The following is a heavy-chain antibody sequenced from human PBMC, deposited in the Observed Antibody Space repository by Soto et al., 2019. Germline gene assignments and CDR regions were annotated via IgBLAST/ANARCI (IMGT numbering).Heavy chain of an antibody. CDR1: GFTFSSYA. CDR2: ISGSGGST. Sequence: GWSLRLSCAASGFTFSSYAMSWVRQAPGKGLEWVSAISGSGGSTYYADSVKGRFTISRDNSKNTLYLQMNSLRAEDTAVYYCAKDPAIVVVTAAILLRYFDYWGEGNLVTVSS. D-gene: IGHD2-2*02. J-gene: IGHJ4*02. CDR3: AKDPAIVVVTAAILLRYFDY. V-gene: IGHV3-23*01.